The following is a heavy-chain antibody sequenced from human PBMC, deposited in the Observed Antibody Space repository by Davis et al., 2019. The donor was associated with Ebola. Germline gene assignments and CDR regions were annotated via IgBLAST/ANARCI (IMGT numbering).Heavy chain of an antibody. CDR2: IKQDGSEK. CDR1: GFTFSNAW. D-gene: IGHD3-22*01. CDR3: ARDQYYYDSSGYRHKDTDAFDI. J-gene: IGHJ3*02. Sequence: GESLKISCAASGFTFSNAWMNWVRQAPGKGLEWVANIKQDGSEKYYVDSVKGRFTISRDNAKNSLYLQMNSLRAEDTAVYYCARDQYYYDSSGYRHKDTDAFDIWGQGTMVTVSS. V-gene: IGHV3-7*03.